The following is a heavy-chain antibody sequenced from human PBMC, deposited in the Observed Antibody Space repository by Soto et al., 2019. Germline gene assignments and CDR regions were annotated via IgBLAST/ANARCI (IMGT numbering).Heavy chain of an antibody. V-gene: IGHV3-48*01. CDR2: ISSSSSTI. Sequence: EVQLVESGGGLVQPGGSLRLSCAASGFTFSSYSMNWVRQAPGKGLEWVSYISSSSSTIYYADSVKGRFTISRDNAKNALYLQMNSLRAEDTAVYYCARGGDSELMVYAIGETNWFDPWGQGTLVTVSS. J-gene: IGHJ5*02. CDR1: GFTFSSYS. D-gene: IGHD2-8*01. CDR3: ARGGDSELMVYAIGETNWFDP.